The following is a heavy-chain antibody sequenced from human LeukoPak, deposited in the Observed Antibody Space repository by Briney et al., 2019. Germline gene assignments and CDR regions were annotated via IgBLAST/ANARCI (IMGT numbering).Heavy chain of an antibody. D-gene: IGHD3-10*01. CDR2: IRYDGSNT. Sequence: GGSLRLSCAASGFIFSSYGMHWVRQAPGKGLEWVTFIRYDGSNTYYADSMKGRFTVSRDNSKNTLYLQMNSLRAEDTAVYYCTKGDRALYYGFSSFDYWGQGTLVTASS. J-gene: IGHJ4*02. CDR1: GFIFSSYG. CDR3: TKGDRALYYGFSSFDY. V-gene: IGHV3-30*02.